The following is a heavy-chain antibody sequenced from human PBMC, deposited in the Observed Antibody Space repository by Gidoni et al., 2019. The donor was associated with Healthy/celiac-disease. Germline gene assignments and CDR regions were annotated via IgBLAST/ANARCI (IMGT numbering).Heavy chain of an antibody. CDR1: GYTFPSYY. V-gene: IGHV1-46*03. CDR3: ARGGSGHFDY. Sequence: QVQLVQSGAAVKKPGASVKVSCKASGYTFPSYYMHWVRQDPGQGLEWMRIINPSGGSTSYAQKFQGRVTMTRDTSTSTVYMELSSLRSEDTAVYYCARGGSGHFDYWGQGTLVTVSS. J-gene: IGHJ4*02. D-gene: IGHD2-15*01. CDR2: INPSGGST.